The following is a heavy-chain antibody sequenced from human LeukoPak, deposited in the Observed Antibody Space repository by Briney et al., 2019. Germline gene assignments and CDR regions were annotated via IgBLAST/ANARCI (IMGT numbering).Heavy chain of an antibody. CDR1: GGTFSSYT. CDR2: IIPILGIA. J-gene: IGHJ3*02. V-gene: IGHV1-69*02. Sequence: GASVKVSCKASGGTFSSYTISWVRQAPGQGLEWMGRIIPILGIANYAQKFQGRVAMTTDRSRTIAFIEVTSLTYDDTAVYYCTRGTRASFFDIWGQGTMVTVSS. CDR3: TRGTRASFFDI.